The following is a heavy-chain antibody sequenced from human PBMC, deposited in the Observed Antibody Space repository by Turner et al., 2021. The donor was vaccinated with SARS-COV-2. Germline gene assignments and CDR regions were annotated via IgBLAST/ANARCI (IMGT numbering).Heavy chain of an antibody. J-gene: IGHJ6*02. D-gene: IGHD6-19*01. V-gene: IGHV3-21*01. CDR2: ITGSSGYI. CDR1: GFTSSSYS. Sequence: EVQLVESGGGLVKPGGSLRLSCAASGFTSSSYSMNWVRRAPGKGLEWVSCITGSSGYIYYADSVKGRFTISRDNAKTSRYRQMNSLRAEDTAVYYCARVFPTDRSVWYRYYYYYGMDVWGQGTTVTVSS. CDR3: ARVFPTDRSVWYRYYYYYGMDV.